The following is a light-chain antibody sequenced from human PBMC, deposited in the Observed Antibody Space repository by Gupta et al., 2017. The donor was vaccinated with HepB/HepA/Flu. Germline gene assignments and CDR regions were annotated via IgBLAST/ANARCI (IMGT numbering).Light chain of an antibody. J-gene: IGLJ3*02. CDR1: SSDVGGSKY. CDR2: DVS. V-gene: IGLV2-11*01. Sequence: QSVLTQPRPVSGSPGQSVTISCPGPSSDVGGSKYVSWYQQHPGKAPKLMIYDVSERLSGVPDRFSGSKSGNTASLTISGLQAEDEAEYHCSAYAGTHTVVFGGGTKLTVL. CDR3: SAYAGTHTVV.